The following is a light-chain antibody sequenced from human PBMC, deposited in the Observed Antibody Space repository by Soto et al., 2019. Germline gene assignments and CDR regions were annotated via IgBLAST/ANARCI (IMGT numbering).Light chain of an antibody. J-gene: IGKJ2*01. CDR1: QSVSNN. CDR2: SAS. CDR3: QQYNNWPPYT. Sequence: EIVMTQSPATLSVSPGERATLSCRASQSVSNNLAWYQQKRGQAPRLLIYSASTRDTGIPARFSGSGSGTEFTLTISSLQSEDFAVYYCQQYNNWPPYTFGQGTKLEI. V-gene: IGKV3-15*01.